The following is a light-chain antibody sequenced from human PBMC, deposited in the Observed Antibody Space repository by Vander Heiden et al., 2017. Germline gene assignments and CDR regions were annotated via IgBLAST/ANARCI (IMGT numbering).Light chain of an antibody. J-gene: IGKJ1*01. V-gene: IGKV1-39*01. CDR1: ETINRN. CDR3: QQSHSFRA. Sequence: DIHVTQSPSSLSASVGDRVTMTCRASETINRNLNWYQQKPGKAPKLLIYDASSLQSGVPSRFSGSGSGTDFTLTISSVQPDDFATYYCQQSHSFRAFGQGTKVEVK. CDR2: DAS.